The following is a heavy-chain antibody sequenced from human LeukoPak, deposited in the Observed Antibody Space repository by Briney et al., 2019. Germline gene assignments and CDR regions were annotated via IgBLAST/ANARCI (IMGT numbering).Heavy chain of an antibody. CDR1: GYTFTSYG. CDR2: IIPSFGTA. J-gene: IGHJ4*02. V-gene: IGHV1-69*05. D-gene: IGHD4-11*01. Sequence: SVKVSCKASGYTFTSYGISWVRQAPGQGLEWMGRIIPSFGTASYAQKFQGRVTITTDESTSTAYMELSNLRSEDTAVYFCARPMTTVTTGFDYWGQGTLVTVSS. CDR3: ARPMTTVTTGFDY.